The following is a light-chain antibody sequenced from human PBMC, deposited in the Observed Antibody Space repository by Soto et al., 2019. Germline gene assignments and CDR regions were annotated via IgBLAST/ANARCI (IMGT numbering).Light chain of an antibody. CDR1: SSNIGAGYD. J-gene: IGLJ2*01. CDR3: QSYDSSLSAHVG. Sequence: QSVLTQPPSVSGAPGQRVTISCTGSSSNIGAGYDVHWYQQLPGTAPKLLIYGNINRPSGVPDRFSGSKSGTSASLAITGLQAEDEADYYCQSYDSSLSAHVGFGGGTKVTVL. CDR2: GNI. V-gene: IGLV1-40*01.